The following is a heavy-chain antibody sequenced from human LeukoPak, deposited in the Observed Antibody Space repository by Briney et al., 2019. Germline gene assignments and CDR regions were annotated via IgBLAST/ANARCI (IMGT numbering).Heavy chain of an antibody. CDR3: AKDAESAAGPD. V-gene: IGHV3-23*01. J-gene: IGHJ4*02. D-gene: IGHD6-13*01. CDR2: VSGSGGST. Sequence: GGSLRLSCAASGFTFSSYAMSRVRQAPGKGLEWVSTVSGSGGSTYYADSVKGRFTISRDNSKNTLYLQMNSLRAEDTAVYYCAKDAESAAGPDWGQGTLVTVSS. CDR1: GFTFSSYA.